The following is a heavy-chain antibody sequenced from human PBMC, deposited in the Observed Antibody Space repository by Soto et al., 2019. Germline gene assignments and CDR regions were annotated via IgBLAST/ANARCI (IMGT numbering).Heavy chain of an antibody. J-gene: IGHJ5*02. Sequence: EMQLLESGGGLVQPGGYLRLSCVVSGFSFSTYGVTWVRQAPGKGLEWVCGVSGGSGVTHYTDSVKGRFTISGDDSKNTVYLQMHSLRGEDTAVYYCTRWNGYGYLWGQGTLVTVSS. D-gene: IGHD1-1*01. CDR1: GFSFSTYG. CDR2: VSGGSGVT. V-gene: IGHV3-23*01. CDR3: TRWNGYGYL.